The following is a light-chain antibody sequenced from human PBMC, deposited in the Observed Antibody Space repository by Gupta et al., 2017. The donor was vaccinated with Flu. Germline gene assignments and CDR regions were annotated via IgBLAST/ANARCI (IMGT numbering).Light chain of an antibody. CDR2: LDS. Sequence: DIVMTQSPLSLPVTPGEPASISCRSSQSRLHSNGYNYLDWYLQKPGQSPQLLIYLDSKRASGVPDRFSGSGSGTDFTLKISRVEAEDVGVYYCKQALQTPRTFGQGTKVEIK. J-gene: IGKJ1*01. V-gene: IGKV2-28*01. CDR1: QSRLHSNGYNY. CDR3: KQALQTPRT.